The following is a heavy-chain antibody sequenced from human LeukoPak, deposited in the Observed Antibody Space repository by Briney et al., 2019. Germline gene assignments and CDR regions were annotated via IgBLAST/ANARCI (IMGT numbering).Heavy chain of an antibody. J-gene: IGHJ3*02. V-gene: IGHV3-48*03. CDR2: ISSSGTTK. Sequence: GGSLRLSCAASGFTFSSYEMNWVRQGPGKGLEWVSYISSSGTTKYYADSVKGRFTLSRDNAKKSLSLQMNSLRAEDAAIYYCARSNRDAFDMWGQGTVVTVSS. D-gene: IGHD2/OR15-2a*01. CDR3: ARSNRDAFDM. CDR1: GFTFSSYE.